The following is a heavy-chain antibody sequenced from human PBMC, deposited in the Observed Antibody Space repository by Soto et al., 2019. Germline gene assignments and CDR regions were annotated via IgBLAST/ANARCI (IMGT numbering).Heavy chain of an antibody. J-gene: IGHJ6*02. CDR2: IYYSGAT. Sequence: QVQLQESGPGLVKPSQTLSLTCTVSGGSISSGGYYWSWIRQHPGKGLEWMGYIYYSGATYYNPSLKGRVTISVDTSKNQFSLKLSSVTAADTAVYYCARGGLGYCSGGSCYSAELSRYYYGMDVWGQGTTVTVSS. V-gene: IGHV4-31*03. CDR3: ARGGLGYCSGGSCYSAELSRYYYGMDV. D-gene: IGHD2-15*01. CDR1: GGSISSGGYY.